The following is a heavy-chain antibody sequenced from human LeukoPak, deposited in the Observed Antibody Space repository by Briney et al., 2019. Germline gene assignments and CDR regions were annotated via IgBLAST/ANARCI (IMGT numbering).Heavy chain of an antibody. J-gene: IGHJ5*02. V-gene: IGHV3-21*01. CDR1: GFTFSSYS. D-gene: IGHD6-13*01. CDR3: ARDLLGTYSSSLGDT. Sequence: GGSLRLSCAASGFTFSSYSMNWVRQAPGKGLEWVSSISSSSSYIYYADSVKGRFTISRDNAKNSLYLQMNSLRAEDTAVYYCARDLLGTYSSSLGDTWGQGTLVTVSS. CDR2: ISSSSSYI.